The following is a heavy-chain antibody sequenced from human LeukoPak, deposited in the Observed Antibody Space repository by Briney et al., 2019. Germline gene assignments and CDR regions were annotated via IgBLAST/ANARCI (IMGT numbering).Heavy chain of an antibody. D-gene: IGHD3-10*01. CDR1: GFTFSSYS. CDR2: ISSSSSYI. CDR3: ARVPLKNDYYGSGRQQGYFDY. V-gene: IGHV3-21*04. Sequence: GGSLRLSCAASGFTFSSYSMNWVRQAPGKALEWVSSISSSSSYIYYADSVKGRFTISRDNAKNSLYLQMNSLRADDTAVYYCARVPLKNDYYGSGRQQGYFDYWGQGTLVTVSS. J-gene: IGHJ4*02.